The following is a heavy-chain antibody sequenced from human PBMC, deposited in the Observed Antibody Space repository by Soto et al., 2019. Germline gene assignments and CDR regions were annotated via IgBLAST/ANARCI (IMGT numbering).Heavy chain of an antibody. D-gene: IGHD3-22*01. CDR2: VIPMFPKA. Sequence: QVRLVQSEAEVKKAGSSVKVSCKASGGTFISDAVTWVRQAPGQGLEWMGGVIPMFPKANYAQKFQGRATISADKATNTVYMELHSLKSEDTAVYYCARCHSDSSGPGYLDSWGQGTLVTVTS. V-gene: IGHV1-69*06. J-gene: IGHJ4*02. CDR3: ARCHSDSSGPGYLDS. CDR1: GGTFISDA.